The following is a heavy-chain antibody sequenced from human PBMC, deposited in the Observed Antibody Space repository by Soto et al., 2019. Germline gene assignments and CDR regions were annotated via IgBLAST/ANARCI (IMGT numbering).Heavy chain of an antibody. CDR3: ARKGAGQLVDY. Sequence: EVQLVESGGGLVEPGRSLRLSCATSGFTFGDYSMAWFRQAPGQGLEWVSFIRSKAYGGTTEDAASVKGRFTTSRDDSKSIVYLQMNNLQTEDTAVYYCARKGAGQLVDYWGQGTLVTVSS. J-gene: IGHJ4*02. CDR2: IRSKAYGGTT. D-gene: IGHD6-6*01. V-gene: IGHV3-49*03. CDR1: GFTFGDYS.